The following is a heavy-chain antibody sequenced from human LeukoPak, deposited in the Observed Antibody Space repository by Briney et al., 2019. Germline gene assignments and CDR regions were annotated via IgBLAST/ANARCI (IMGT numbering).Heavy chain of an antibody. V-gene: IGHV4-59*01. J-gene: IGHJ5*02. CDR3: ARDRELGS. CDR2: IYNSGST. D-gene: IGHD3-16*01. CDR1: GGSISIYY. Sequence: SETPSLTCIVSGGSISIYYWNWIRQPPGKGLEWIGYIYNSGSTDYNPSLKRRVTISADTSKNQFSLKLTSVTAADTAVYYCARDRELGSWGQGILVTVSS.